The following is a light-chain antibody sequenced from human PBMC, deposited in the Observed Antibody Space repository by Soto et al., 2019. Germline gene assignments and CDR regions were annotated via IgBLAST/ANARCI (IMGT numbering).Light chain of an antibody. CDR1: QSISSW. Sequence: DIQMTQSPSTLSASVGDRVTITWRASQSISSWLAWYQQKPGKAPKLLIYDASSLESGVPSRFSGSGSGTEFTLTISSLQPDDFATYYCQQYNSYSPMYTFGQGTKVDIK. J-gene: IGKJ2*01. CDR2: DAS. V-gene: IGKV1-5*01. CDR3: QQYNSYSPMYT.